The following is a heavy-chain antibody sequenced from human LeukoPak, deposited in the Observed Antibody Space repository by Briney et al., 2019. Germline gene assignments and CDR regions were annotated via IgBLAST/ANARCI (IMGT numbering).Heavy chain of an antibody. D-gene: IGHD3-10*01. Sequence: GGSLRLSCAASGFTFSSYGMHWVRQAPGKGLEWVAFIRYDGSNKYYADSVKGRFTISRDNSKNTLYLQMNSPRAEDTAVYYCAKDQELLWFGEPMYYFDYWGQGTLVTVSS. CDR3: AKDQELLWFGEPMYYFDY. V-gene: IGHV3-30*02. CDR2: IRYDGSNK. J-gene: IGHJ4*02. CDR1: GFTFSSYG.